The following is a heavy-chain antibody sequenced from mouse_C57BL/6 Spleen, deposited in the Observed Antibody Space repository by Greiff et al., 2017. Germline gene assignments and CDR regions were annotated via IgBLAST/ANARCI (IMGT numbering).Heavy chain of an antibody. D-gene: IGHD1-1*01. CDR3: ARGDYYGSSYWYFDV. CDR2: INPSNGGT. CDR1: GYTFTSYW. Sequence: QVQLQQPGTELVKPGASVKLSCKASGYTFTSYWMHWVKQRPGQGLEWIGNINPSNGGTNYNEQFKSKATLTVDKSSSTAYMQLSSLTSEDSAVYYCARGDYYGSSYWYFDVWGTGTTVTVSS. V-gene: IGHV1-53*01. J-gene: IGHJ1*03.